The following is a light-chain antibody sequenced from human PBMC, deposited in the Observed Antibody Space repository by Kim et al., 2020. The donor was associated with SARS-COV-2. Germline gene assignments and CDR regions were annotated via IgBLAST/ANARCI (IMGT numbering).Light chain of an antibody. Sequence: QSALTQPASVSGSPGQSITISCTGTRSDVGGYKYFSWYQQHPGKAPKLMIYDVNNRPSGVSNRFSGSQSGYTASLTISGLQAEDEADYYCISYTSRNTVVFGGGTQLTVL. CDR3: ISYTSRNTVV. J-gene: IGLJ2*01. CDR2: DVN. CDR1: RSDVGGYKY. V-gene: IGLV2-14*03.